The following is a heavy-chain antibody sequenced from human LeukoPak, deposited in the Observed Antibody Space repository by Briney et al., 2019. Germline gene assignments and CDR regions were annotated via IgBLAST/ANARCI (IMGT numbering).Heavy chain of an antibody. J-gene: IGHJ6*02. Sequence: SVKVSCKASAGTFSSYAISWVRQAPGQGPEWMGRIIPILGIANYAQKFQGRVTITADKSTSTAYMELSSLRSEDTAVYYCVVAAQIVAYYGMDVWGQGTTVTVSS. V-gene: IGHV1-69*04. CDR1: AGTFSSYA. CDR2: IIPILGIA. CDR3: VVAAQIVAYYGMDV. D-gene: IGHD5-12*01.